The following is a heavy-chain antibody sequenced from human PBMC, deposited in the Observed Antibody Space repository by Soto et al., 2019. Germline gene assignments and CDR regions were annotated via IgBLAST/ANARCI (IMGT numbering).Heavy chain of an antibody. CDR3: ATTRDCSGGSCRYYYYLDV. J-gene: IGHJ6*03. CDR1: GGTFSSYS. CDR2: IIPIFGTA. D-gene: IGHD2-15*01. Sequence: GASVKLSCKASGGTFSSYSISWVRQAPGQGLEWMGGIIPIFGTANYAQKFQGRVTITADESTSTAYMELNSVTAADTALYYCATTRDCSGGSCRYYYYLDVWGKGTTVTVSS. V-gene: IGHV1-69*13.